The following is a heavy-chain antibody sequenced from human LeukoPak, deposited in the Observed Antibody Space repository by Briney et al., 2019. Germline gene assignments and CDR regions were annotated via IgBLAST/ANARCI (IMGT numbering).Heavy chain of an antibody. CDR1: GGYIITSGHY. CDR3: ARERSSSGGHNWFDP. CDR2: VYYTGVT. J-gene: IGHJ5*02. D-gene: IGHD4-23*01. Sequence: PSETLSLTCTVSGGYIITSGHYWGWIRQPPGKGLEWIGSVYYTGVTSTNPFFRSRMSISVDTSKNQFSLNLTSVTAADAAVYYCARERSSSGGHNWFDPWGQGALVTVSS. V-gene: IGHV4-39*07.